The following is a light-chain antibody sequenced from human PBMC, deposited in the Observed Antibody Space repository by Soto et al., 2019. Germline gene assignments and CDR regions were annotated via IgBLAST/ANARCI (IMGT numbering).Light chain of an antibody. Sequence: QAVVTQPPSVSGAPGQRVTISCTGSSSNIGPTYDVLWYQQLPGTAPKLLIYANTNRPSGVPDRFSGSKSGTSASLAITGLQAEDEADYFCQSYDSSLSGYVFGTGTKVTVL. V-gene: IGLV1-40*01. CDR2: ANT. CDR1: SSNIGPTYD. J-gene: IGLJ1*01. CDR3: QSYDSSLSGYV.